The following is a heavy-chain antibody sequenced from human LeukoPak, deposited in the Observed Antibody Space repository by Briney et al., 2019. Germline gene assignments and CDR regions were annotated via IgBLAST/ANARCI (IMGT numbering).Heavy chain of an antibody. CDR3: ASGPHCSSTSCPRWFDP. V-gene: IGHV4-34*01. J-gene: IGHJ5*02. Sequence: SETLSLTCAVYGGSFSGYYWSWIRQPPGKGLEWIGEINHSGSTNYNPSLKSRVTISVDTSKNQFSLKLSSVTAADTAVYYCASGPHCSSTSCPRWFDPWGQGTLVTVSS. CDR1: GGSFSGYY. CDR2: INHSGST. D-gene: IGHD2-2*01.